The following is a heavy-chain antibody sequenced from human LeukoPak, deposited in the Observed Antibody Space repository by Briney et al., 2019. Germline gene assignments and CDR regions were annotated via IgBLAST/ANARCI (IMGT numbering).Heavy chain of an antibody. Sequence: GESLKISCQGSGYQFTSYWIGWVRQVPGKGLEWMGIIYPGDSDTRYSPSFQGQVTISADRSINTAYLQWTSLKASDTAEYYCARLTIVPGGWFDPWGQGTLVTVSS. CDR3: ARLTIVPGGWFDP. CDR2: IYPGDSDT. CDR1: GYQFTSYW. V-gene: IGHV5-51*01. D-gene: IGHD1-26*01. J-gene: IGHJ5*02.